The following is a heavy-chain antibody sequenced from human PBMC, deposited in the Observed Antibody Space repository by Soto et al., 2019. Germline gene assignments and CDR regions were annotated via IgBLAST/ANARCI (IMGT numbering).Heavy chain of an antibody. CDR3: AKDLRRGWEVLGAFDI. Sequence: GGSLRLSCAASGFTFSSYAMSWVRQAPGKGLEWVSAISGSGGSTYYADSVKGRFTISRDNSKNTLYLQMNSLRAEDTVVYYCAKDLRRGWEVLGAFDIWGQGTMVTVSS. V-gene: IGHV3-23*01. J-gene: IGHJ3*02. CDR2: ISGSGGST. D-gene: IGHD1-26*01. CDR1: GFTFSSYA.